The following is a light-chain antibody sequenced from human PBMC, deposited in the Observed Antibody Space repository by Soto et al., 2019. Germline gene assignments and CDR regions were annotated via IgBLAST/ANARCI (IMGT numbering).Light chain of an antibody. CDR3: QQYNGWPRT. V-gene: IGKV3-15*01. Sequence: IVLTQSPVTLSVSPGERATLSCRASQSVSSNLAWYQHKPGQAPRLLISGVSTRATGIPARFSGTGSGTDFTLIISGLQSEVFAVYYWQQYNGWPRTFGQGTKLEIK. CDR2: GVS. J-gene: IGKJ2*01. CDR1: QSVSSN.